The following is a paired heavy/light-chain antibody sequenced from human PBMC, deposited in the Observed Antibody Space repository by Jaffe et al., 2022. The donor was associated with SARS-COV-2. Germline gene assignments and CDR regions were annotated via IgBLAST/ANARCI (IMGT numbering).Heavy chain of an antibody. CDR3: ARDRFDYYYGSGSYSPIDY. V-gene: IGHV1-18*01. CDR2: ISAYNGNT. D-gene: IGHD3-10*01. CDR1: GYTFASYG. Sequence: QVQLVQSGAEVKKPGASVKVSCKASGYTFASYGITWVRQAPGQGLQWMGWISAYNGNTNYAQKLQGRVTMTTDTSTSTAYMELRSLRSDDTAVYYCARDRFDYYYGSGSYSPIDYWGQGTLVTVSS. J-gene: IGHJ4*02.
Light chain of an antibody. Sequence: EIVLTQSPGTLSLSPGERATLSCRASQSVSSTYLAWYQQKPGQAPRLLIYGASSRATGIPDRFSGSGSGTDFTLTISRLEPEDFAVYYCQQYGSSPPPYTFGQGTKLEIK. V-gene: IGKV3-20*01. CDR2: GAS. CDR1: QSVSSTY. CDR3: QQYGSSPPPYT. J-gene: IGKJ2*01.